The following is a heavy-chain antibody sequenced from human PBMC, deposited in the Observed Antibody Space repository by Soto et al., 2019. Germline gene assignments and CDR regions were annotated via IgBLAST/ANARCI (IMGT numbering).Heavy chain of an antibody. D-gene: IGHD2-2*01. J-gene: IGHJ4*02. V-gene: IGHV4-4*02. CDR3: ASEYCSSTSCYLF. CDR1: GGSISSSNW. Sequence: PSETLSLTCAVSGGSISSSNWWSWVRQPPGKGLEWIGEIYHSGSTNYNPSLKSRVTISVDKSKNQFPLKLSSVTAADTAVYYCASEYCSSTSCYLFWGQGTLVTVSS. CDR2: IYHSGST.